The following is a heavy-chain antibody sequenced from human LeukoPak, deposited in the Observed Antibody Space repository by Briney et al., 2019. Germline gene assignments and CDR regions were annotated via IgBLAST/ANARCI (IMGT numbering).Heavy chain of an antibody. J-gene: IGHJ4*02. CDR2: ISAYNSDT. Sequence: GVNWVRQAPGQGFEWMGWISAYNSDTKYGQKFEGRVVMTRDTSTSTIYMELTNLRSDDTAVYYCARDLTVVPAAMARDWGQGTLVIVSS. CDR1: G. CDR3: ARDLTVVPAAMARD. V-gene: IGHV1-18*01. D-gene: IGHD2-2*01.